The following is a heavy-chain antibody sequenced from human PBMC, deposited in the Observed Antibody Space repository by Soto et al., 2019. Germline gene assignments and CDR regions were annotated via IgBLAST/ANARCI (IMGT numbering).Heavy chain of an antibody. CDR2: ISSSSSYI. V-gene: IGHV3-21*01. J-gene: IGHJ5*02. CDR3: ARDERKLLPTFDP. CDR1: GFTFSSYS. Sequence: GGSLRLSCAASGFTFSSYSMNWVRQAPGKGLEWVSSISSSSSYIYYADSVKGRFTISRDNAKNSLYLQMNSLRAEDTAVYYCARDERKLLPTFDPWGQGTLVTVAA. D-gene: IGHD3-3*01.